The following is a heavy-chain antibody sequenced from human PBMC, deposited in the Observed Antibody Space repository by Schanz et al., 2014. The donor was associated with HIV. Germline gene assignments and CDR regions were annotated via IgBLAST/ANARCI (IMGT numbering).Heavy chain of an antibody. D-gene: IGHD1-1*01. CDR3: ASPAESERGPGDAFDI. V-gene: IGHV1-8*02. J-gene: IGHJ3*02. Sequence: QVQLVQSGAEVKKPGSSVKVSCKSSGGTFSSYAITWVRQAPGQGLEWMGWVDPNTGNTGYAPKFQGRLTLTADTSTSTAYMELSNLRPEDTAVYYCASPAESERGPGDAFDIWGQGTLVTVSS. CDR2: VDPNTGNT. CDR1: GGTFSSYA.